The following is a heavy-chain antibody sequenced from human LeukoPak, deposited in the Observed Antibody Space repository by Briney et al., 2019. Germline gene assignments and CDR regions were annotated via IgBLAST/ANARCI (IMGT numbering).Heavy chain of an antibody. CDR2: INHSGST. V-gene: IGHV4-34*01. J-gene: IGHJ4*02. CDR1: GGSFSNYY. Sequence: AXYGGSFSNYYWSWVRQPPGKGLEWIGEINHSGSTNYNPSLTSRLTISVDTSQKQFSLKLSSVTAADTAVYYCARAPVRVAAVGKYFDFWGQGTLVSVSS. CDR3: ARAPVRVAAVGKYFDF. D-gene: IGHD6-13*01.